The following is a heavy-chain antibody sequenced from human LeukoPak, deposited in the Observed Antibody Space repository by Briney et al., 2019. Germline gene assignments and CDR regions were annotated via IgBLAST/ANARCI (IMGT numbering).Heavy chain of an antibody. CDR1: GDSVSSNSAA. V-gene: IGHV6-1*01. D-gene: IGHD2-8*01. CDR2: TYYRSKWYN. CDR3: ARAGLMVYAIFNWFDP. Sequence: SSQTLSLTCAISGDSVSSNSAAWNWIRQSPSRGLEWLGRTYYRSKWYNDYAVSVKSRITINPDTSKNQFSLQLSSVTPEDTAVYYCARAGLMVYAIFNWFDPWGQGTLVTVSS. J-gene: IGHJ5*02.